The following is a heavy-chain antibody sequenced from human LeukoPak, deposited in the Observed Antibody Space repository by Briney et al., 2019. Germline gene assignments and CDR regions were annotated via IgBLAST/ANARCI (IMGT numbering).Heavy chain of an antibody. J-gene: IGHJ4*02. D-gene: IGHD3-16*01. CDR1: GFTFSTFA. V-gene: IGHV3-21*01. Sequence: GGALRLSCAASGFTFSTFAMHWVRQSPGKGLGWVSSITGSGPYTLYADSVKRRFTISRDNAKNSLSLQMNTLRAEDTAIYYCVRDVGAVRGEVYCDYWGQGTLVTVSS. CDR2: ITGSGPYT. CDR3: VRDVGAVRGEVYCDY.